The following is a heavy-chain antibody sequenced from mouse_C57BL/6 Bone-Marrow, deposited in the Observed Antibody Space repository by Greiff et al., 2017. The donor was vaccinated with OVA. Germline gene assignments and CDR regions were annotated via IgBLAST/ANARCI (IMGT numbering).Heavy chain of an antibody. CDR3: AGAGGSKNESSLDY. V-gene: IGHV3-1*01. Sequence: EVQLQQSGPGMVKPSQSLSLTCTVTGYSITSGYDWHWNRHFPENKLERMGYISYSGSTKYNPSFKSRTSFTHDTSTNHFYMKLSTVTTEDSATCYCAGAGGSKNESSLDYWGQGTSVTVSS. CDR2: ISYSGST. D-gene: IGHD1-1*01. J-gene: IGHJ4*01. CDR1: GYSITSGYD.